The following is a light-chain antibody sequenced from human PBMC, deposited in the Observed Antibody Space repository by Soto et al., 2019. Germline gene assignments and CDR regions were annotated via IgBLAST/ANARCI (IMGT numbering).Light chain of an antibody. J-gene: IGLJ3*02. CDR1: SSNIGTYT. V-gene: IGLV1-44*01. CDR2: NNN. Sequence: QSVLTQTPSASGTPGQGVTISCSGSSSNIGTYTIHWFQHLPGSAPKLVIYNNNQRPSWIPDRFSGSKSGTSASLAISGLQSEDEAVFYCAAWDDRLGAPVFGGGTKLTVL. CDR3: AAWDDRLGAPV.